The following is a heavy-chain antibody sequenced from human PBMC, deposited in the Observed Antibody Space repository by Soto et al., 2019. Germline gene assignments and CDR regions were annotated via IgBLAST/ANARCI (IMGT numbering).Heavy chain of an antibody. Sequence: SETLSLTCTVSGGSIWSSDYYWSWKRQHPSKCLEWIGYIYYSGSTYYNPSLKFRVTISVDTSKIRFALEVSSVTAADTAVYYCARGHLEYSSSFDYWGQGTLVTVSS. CDR1: GGSIWSSDYY. CDR2: IYYSGST. V-gene: IGHV4-31*03. D-gene: IGHD6-13*01. J-gene: IGHJ4*02. CDR3: ARGHLEYSSSFDY.